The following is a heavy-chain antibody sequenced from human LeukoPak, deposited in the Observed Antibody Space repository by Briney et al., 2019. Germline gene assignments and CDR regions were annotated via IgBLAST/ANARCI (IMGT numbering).Heavy chain of an antibody. CDR2: IYHSGST. V-gene: IGHV4-59*01. D-gene: IGHD5-24*01. Sequence: PSETLSLTCTVSGGSISSYYWSWIRQPPGKGLEWMGSIYHSGSTNYNPSLKSRVTISVDTSKNQFSLKLRSVTAADTAVYYCARENGYKYDYWGQGTLVTVSS. J-gene: IGHJ4*02. CDR3: ARENGYKYDY. CDR1: GGSISSYY.